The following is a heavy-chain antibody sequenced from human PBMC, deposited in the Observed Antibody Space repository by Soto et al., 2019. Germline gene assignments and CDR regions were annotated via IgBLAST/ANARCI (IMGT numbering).Heavy chain of an antibody. CDR2: FYNGGTT. CDR1: GGSISSHY. J-gene: IGHJ4*02. CDR3: ARLHPGDY. V-gene: IGHV4-59*08. D-gene: IGHD7-27*01. Sequence: QVQLQESGPGQVAPSETLSLTCNVSGGSISSHYWSWIRQPPGKGLEWIGYFYNGGTTDYNPSLRSRCTTSRDPSKNLFSLQPRSVTPADTAVYYGARLHPGDYWGQGTLVTVTS.